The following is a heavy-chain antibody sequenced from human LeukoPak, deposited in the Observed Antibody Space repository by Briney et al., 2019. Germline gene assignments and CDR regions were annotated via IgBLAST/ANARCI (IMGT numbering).Heavy chain of an antibody. Sequence: SVKVSCKTSGGTFSMYAISWVRQAPGQGLEWMGRIIPMFGTAYFAQNFQDRVTIITDESTTIAYMRLSSLRFEDTAVYYCARDSYNGSYYDPWGQGTLVAVSS. J-gene: IGHJ5*02. V-gene: IGHV1-69*05. CDR3: ARDSYNGSYYDP. D-gene: IGHD1-26*01. CDR2: IIPMFGTA. CDR1: GGTFSMYA.